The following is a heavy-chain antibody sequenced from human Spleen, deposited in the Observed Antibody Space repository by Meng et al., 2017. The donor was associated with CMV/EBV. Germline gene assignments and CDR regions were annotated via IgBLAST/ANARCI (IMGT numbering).Heavy chain of an antibody. V-gene: IGHV3-48*03. Sequence: GESLKISCAASGFPFSRYEMNWVRQAPGKGLEWVSYISNIGRTVFYADSVKGRFTISRDDSKNSLYLQMNSLRAEDTAVYYCARDLLWEYYFDYWGQGTLVTVSS. CDR1: GFPFSRYE. D-gene: IGHD3-10*01. J-gene: IGHJ4*02. CDR3: ARDLLWEYYFDY. CDR2: ISNIGRTV.